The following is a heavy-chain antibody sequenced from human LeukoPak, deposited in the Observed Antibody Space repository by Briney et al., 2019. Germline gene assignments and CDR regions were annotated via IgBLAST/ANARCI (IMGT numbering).Heavy chain of an antibody. V-gene: IGHV1-69*06. CDR3: ARVVGLTGYSSSWYSGYYYMDV. D-gene: IGHD6-13*01. CDR1: GGTFSSYA. Sequence: SVKVSCKASGGTFSSYAISWVRQAPGQGLEWMGGIIPIFGTTNYAQNFQDRDTITAEKSTSTAYMELSNLRSEDTAVYYCARVVGLTGYSSSWYSGYYYMDVWGKGTTVTVSS. CDR2: IIPIFGTT. J-gene: IGHJ6*03.